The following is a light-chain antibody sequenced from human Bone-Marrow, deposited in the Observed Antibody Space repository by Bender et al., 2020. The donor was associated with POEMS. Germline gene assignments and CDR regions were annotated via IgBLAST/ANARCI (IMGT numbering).Light chain of an antibody. Sequence: QSVLTPPPSASGTPGQRVTISCSGSSSNIGTNPVNWYQQIPGTAPKLLIYINNQRPSGVPDRFSGSKSGTSASLAISGLQSEDEADYYCAAWEDSLNGWVFGGGTKLTVL. CDR1: SSNIGTNP. V-gene: IGLV1-44*01. CDR2: INN. J-gene: IGLJ3*02. CDR3: AAWEDSLNGWV.